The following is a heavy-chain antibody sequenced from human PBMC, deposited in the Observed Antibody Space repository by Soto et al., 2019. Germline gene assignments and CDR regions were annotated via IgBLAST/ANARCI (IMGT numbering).Heavy chain of an antibody. D-gene: IGHD3-10*01. CDR1: GFTFSSYA. V-gene: IGHV3-23*01. J-gene: IGHJ4*02. CDR2: ISGSGDNT. Sequence: EVQLLESGGGLVQPGGSLRLSCVTSGFTFSSYAMSWVRQAPGKGLEWVSGISGSGDNTYYADSVKGRFTISRDNSKNTLYLQMDGLRAEDTAVYYCAKCGIWGVTGCHPNYWGQGTLVTVSS. CDR3: AKCGIWGVTGCHPNY.